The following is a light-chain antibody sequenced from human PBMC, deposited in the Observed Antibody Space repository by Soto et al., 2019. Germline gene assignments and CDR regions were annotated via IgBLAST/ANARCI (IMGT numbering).Light chain of an antibody. CDR1: QGITYY. CDR2: EAS. J-gene: IGKJ4*01. V-gene: IGKV1-27*01. CDR3: QNYNSAPLT. Sequence: DIQMTQSPSSLSTSVGDRVTITCRASQGITYYLAWYQQKPGKVPKLLIYEASTLQSGVPSRFSGSGSGTDFTLTITSLQPEDVGNYYCQNYNSAPLTFGGGTKVEIK.